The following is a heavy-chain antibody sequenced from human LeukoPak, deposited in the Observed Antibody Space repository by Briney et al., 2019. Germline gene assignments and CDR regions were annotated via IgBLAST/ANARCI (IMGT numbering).Heavy chain of an antibody. CDR1: GVSISSYY. Sequence: SETLSLTCTVSGVSISSYYWSWVRQPAGKGLEWIGRIYTSGSTNYNPSLKSRVTMSVDTSKNQFSLKLSFVTAADTAVYYCAIGGEATRLDYWGQGTLVTVSS. J-gene: IGHJ4*02. D-gene: IGHD5-12*01. CDR3: AIGGEATRLDY. V-gene: IGHV4-4*07. CDR2: IYTSGST.